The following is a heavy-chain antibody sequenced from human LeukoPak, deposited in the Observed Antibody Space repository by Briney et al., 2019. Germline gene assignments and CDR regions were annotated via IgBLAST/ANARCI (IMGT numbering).Heavy chain of an antibody. V-gene: IGHV1-18*01. CDR1: GYIFTTYG. CDR3: ARAFIMGAWKPSLVDI. Sequence: VASVKVSCKASGYIFTTYGINWVRQAPGQGLEWMGWISTYSTNTNYAQKLQGRVTMTRDTSISTAYMELSRLRSDDTAVYYCARAFIMGAWKPSLVDIWGQGTMVTVSS. CDR2: ISTYSTNT. J-gene: IGHJ3*02. D-gene: IGHD1-26*01.